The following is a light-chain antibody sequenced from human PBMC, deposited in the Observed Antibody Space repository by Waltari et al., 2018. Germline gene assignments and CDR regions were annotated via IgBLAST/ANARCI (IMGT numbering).Light chain of an antibody. CDR2: AAS. J-gene: IGKJ4*01. V-gene: IGKV1-9*01. CDR3: QQIKSYPRST. Sequence: DIHMTQSPSFLSASVRDRVTITCRASQGIGRYLAWYQQKPGKAPYLLIYAASALQSGVPSRFSGSGSGTEFTLTISSLQPEDFATYYCQQIKSYPRSTFGGGTKVDI. CDR1: QGIGRY.